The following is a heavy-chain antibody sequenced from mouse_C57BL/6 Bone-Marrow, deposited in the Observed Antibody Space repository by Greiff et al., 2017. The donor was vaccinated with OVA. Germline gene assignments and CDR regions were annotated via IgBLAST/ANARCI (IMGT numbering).Heavy chain of an antibody. D-gene: IGHD2-5*01. CDR2: TWGGDDK. V-gene: IGHV8-8*01. Sequence: QVTLKESGPGLLQPSQTLSLTCSFSGFSLSTFGMGVGWLRQPSGMGLEWQAHTWGGDDKYNHPALKSGLTTAKDTSKNQVFLKFANVDTSDTATYYCARSYYSNSYWLAYWGQGTLVTVSA. CDR3: ARSYYSNSYWLAY. CDR1: GFSLSTFGMG. J-gene: IGHJ3*01.